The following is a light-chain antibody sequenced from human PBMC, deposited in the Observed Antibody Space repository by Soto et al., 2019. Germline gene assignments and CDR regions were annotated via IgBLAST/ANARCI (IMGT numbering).Light chain of an antibody. V-gene: IGKV3-20*01. CDR3: QQYGSSGT. J-gene: IGKJ1*01. CDR1: QSVTSY. CDR2: GAS. Sequence: EIVLTQSAGTLSLSPGERATLSCRASQSVTSYLAWYQQKPGQAPRLLIYGASGRATGIPDRFSGSGSGTDFTLTISRLDPEDFAVYYCQQYGSSGTFGKGTKADIK.